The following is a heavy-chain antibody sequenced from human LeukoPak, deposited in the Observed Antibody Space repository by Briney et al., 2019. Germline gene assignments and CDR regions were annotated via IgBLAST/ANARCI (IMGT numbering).Heavy chain of an antibody. CDR3: ARGPPVGATINFDY. CDR1: GFTFSTYW. J-gene: IGHJ4*02. CDR2: IKQDGGEI. Sequence: PGGSLRLSCAASGFTFSTYWMSWVRQAPGKGPEWVANIKQDGGEIYYADSVKGRFTISRDNAKNSLYLQMNSLRAEDTAVYYCARGPPVGATINFDYWGQGTLVTVSS. D-gene: IGHD1-26*01. V-gene: IGHV3-7*01.